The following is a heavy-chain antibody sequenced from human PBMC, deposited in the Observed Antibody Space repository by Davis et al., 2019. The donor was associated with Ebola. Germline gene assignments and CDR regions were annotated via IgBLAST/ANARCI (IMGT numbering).Heavy chain of an antibody. V-gene: IGHV5-51*01. CDR3: ARQMTRLYNWFDP. Sequence: GESLKISCKGSGYSFTSYWIGWVRQMPGKGLEWMEIIYPGDSDTRYSPSFQGQVTISADKSISTAYLQWSSLKASDTAMYYCARQMTRLYNWFDPWGQGTLVTVSS. CDR1: GYSFTSYW. J-gene: IGHJ5*02. CDR2: IYPGDSDT.